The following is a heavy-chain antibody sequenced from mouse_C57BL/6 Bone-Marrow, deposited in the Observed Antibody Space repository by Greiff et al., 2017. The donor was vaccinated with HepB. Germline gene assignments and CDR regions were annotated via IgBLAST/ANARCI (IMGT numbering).Heavy chain of an antibody. D-gene: IGHD3-1*01. CDR1: GFTFTDYY. CDR3: ARGGYGGAY. Sequence: EVNVVESGGGLVQPGGSLSLSCAASGFTFTDYYMSWVRQPPGKALEWLGFIRNKANGYTTEYSASVKGRFTISRDNSQSILYLQMNALRAEDSATYYCARGGYGGAYWGQGTLVTVSA. CDR2: IRNKANGYTT. J-gene: IGHJ3*01. V-gene: IGHV7-3*01.